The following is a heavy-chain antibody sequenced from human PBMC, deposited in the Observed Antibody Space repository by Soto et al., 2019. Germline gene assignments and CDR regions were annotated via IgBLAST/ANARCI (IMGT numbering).Heavy chain of an antibody. CDR1: GFTFSNYG. V-gene: IGHV3-30*18. CDR2: ISYDGSNK. Sequence: QVQLVESGGGVVQPGRSLRLSCAASGFTFSNYGMHWVRQAPGKGLEGVAVISYDGSNKYYADSVKGRFSISRDNSKNTLYLQMNSLRAEDTAVYYCAKGDWFDPWGQGTLVTVSS. J-gene: IGHJ5*02. CDR3: AKGDWFDP.